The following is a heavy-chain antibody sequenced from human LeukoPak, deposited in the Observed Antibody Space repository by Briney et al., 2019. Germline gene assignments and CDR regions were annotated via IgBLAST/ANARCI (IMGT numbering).Heavy chain of an antibody. CDR1: GYFISSGYY. CDR3: ARVLMGRSGCIDY. CDR2: IYYSGST. J-gene: IGHJ4*02. V-gene: IGHV4-38-2*01. Sequence: SETLSLTCAVSGYFISSGYYWGWIRQPPGKGLEWIGSIYYSGSTYYNPSLKSRVTISVDTSKNQFSLKLNSVTAADTAVYYCARVLMGRSGCIDYWGQGTLVTVSS. D-gene: IGHD6-19*01.